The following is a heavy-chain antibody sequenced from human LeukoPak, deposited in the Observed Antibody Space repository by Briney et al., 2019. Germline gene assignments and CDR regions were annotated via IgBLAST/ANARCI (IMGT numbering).Heavy chain of an antibody. J-gene: IGHJ4*02. CDR3: ARRWGNIVGVTYEY. CDR1: GSSITSVSHY. V-gene: IGHV4-39*01. Sequence: TSETLSLTCTISGSSITSVSHYWGWIRQPPGQGLEWIGDIYYTGSTYYSPSLRSRVTMSVHTSENQFSLRLNSVTAVDTAVYYCARRWGNIVGVTYEYWGQGTLVTVSS. D-gene: IGHD3-16*01. CDR2: IYYTGST.